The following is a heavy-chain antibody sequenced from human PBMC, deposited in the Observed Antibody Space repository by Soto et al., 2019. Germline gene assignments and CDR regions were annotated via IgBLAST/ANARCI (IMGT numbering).Heavy chain of an antibody. CDR2: IYYSGST. Sequence: SDTLSLTCTVSGGSTSSYYWSWVRQPPGKGLEWIGYIYYSGSTNYNPSLKSRVTISVDTSKNQFSLKLSSVTAADTAVYYCAGYDSSGYYRFDYWGQGXLVTVYS. V-gene: IGHV4-59*07. CDR1: GGSTSSYY. J-gene: IGHJ4*02. D-gene: IGHD3-22*01. CDR3: AGYDSSGYYRFDY.